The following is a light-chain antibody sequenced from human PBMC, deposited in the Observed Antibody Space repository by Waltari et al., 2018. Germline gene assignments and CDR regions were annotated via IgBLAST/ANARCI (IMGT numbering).Light chain of an antibody. V-gene: IGKV6-21*01. CDR3: HQSSSSPYT. Sequence: DIVLTQSPDFQSVTLKEKVTITCRASQSTGSNLHWYQQKPDQSPRLLIRYASQSFSGVPSRFSGSGSGTDFTLTINSLEAEDAATYYCHQSSSSPYTFGQGTKLETK. J-gene: IGKJ2*01. CDR2: YAS. CDR1: QSTGSN.